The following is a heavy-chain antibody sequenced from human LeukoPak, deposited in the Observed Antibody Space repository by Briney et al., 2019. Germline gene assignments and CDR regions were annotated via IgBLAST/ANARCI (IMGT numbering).Heavy chain of an antibody. CDR3: AKYDSSGTAFDI. CDR1: GFTFSSYW. V-gene: IGHV3-74*01. D-gene: IGHD3-22*01. J-gene: IGHJ3*02. Sequence: PGGSLRLSCAASGFTFSSYWMHWVRQAPGKGLVWVSRIDSDGSSTSNADSVKGRFTISRDNAKNTMYLEMNSLRAEDMALYYCAKYDSSGTAFDIWGQGTMVTVSS. CDR2: IDSDGSST.